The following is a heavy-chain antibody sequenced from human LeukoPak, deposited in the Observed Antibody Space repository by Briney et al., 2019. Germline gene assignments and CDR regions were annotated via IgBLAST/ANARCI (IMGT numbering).Heavy chain of an antibody. V-gene: IGHV3-53*01. Sequence: GGSLRLSCAASGFPVISNYMTWVRQAPGKGLEWVSIIYNDGTSYYADSVRGRFIISRDNSENTLYLQMNSLRAEDTAVYYCATRSSGWGQGTLVTDSS. J-gene: IGHJ4*02. D-gene: IGHD6-19*01. CDR3: ATRSSG. CDR1: GFPVISNY. CDR2: IYNDGTS.